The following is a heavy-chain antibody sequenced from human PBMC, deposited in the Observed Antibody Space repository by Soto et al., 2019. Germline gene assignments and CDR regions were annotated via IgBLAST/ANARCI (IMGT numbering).Heavy chain of an antibody. CDR2: ISSSSSTI. V-gene: IGHV3-48*02. D-gene: IGHD3-3*01. J-gene: IGHJ6*02. CDR3: ARGSYYDFWSGYYTTGYYYYGMDV. Sequence: PGGSLRLSCAASGFTFSSYSMNWVRQAPGKGLEWVSYISSSSSTIYYADSVKGRFTISRDNAKNSLYLQMNSLRDEDTAVYYCARGSYYDFWSGYYTTGYYYYGMDVWGQGTTVTVSS. CDR1: GFTFSSYS.